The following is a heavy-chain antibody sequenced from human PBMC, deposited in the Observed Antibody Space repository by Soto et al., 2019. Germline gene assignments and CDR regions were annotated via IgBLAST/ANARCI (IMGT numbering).Heavy chain of an antibody. CDR2: IIPIFGTA. D-gene: IGHD6-13*01. Sequence: GASVKVYCKASGGTFSSYAISWVRQAPGQGLEWMGGIIPIFGTANYAQKFQGRVTITADESTSTAYMELSSLRSEDTAVYYCARGRQQLVTLCYYYGMDVWGQGTTVTVSS. V-gene: IGHV1-69*01. CDR3: ARGRQQLVTLCYYYGMDV. J-gene: IGHJ6*02. CDR1: GGTFSSYA.